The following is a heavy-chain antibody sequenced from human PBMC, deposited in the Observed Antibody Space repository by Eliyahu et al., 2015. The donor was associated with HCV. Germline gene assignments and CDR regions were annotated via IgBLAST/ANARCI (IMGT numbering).Heavy chain of an antibody. CDR2: IRYDGSNT. V-gene: IGHV3-30*02. CDR3: AKEGGSGSYYHYFDA. J-gene: IGHJ5*02. Sequence: LVESGGGVVQPGGSLRLSCAASGFTFTDYGXHWLRQTPDKGLEWVAFIRYDGSNTYYXXSVKGRFTISRDDSRNTVHLQMNSLRTEDTAVYSCAKEGGSGSYYHYFDAWGQGSLVTVSS. D-gene: IGHD3-10*01. CDR1: GFTFTDYG.